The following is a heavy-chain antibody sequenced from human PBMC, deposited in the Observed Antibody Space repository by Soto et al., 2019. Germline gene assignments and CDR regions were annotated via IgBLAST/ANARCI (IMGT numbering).Heavy chain of an antibody. Sequence: GGSLRLSCAASGFTFSSYEMNWVRQAPGKGLEWVSYISSSGSTIYYADSVKGRFTISRDNAKNSLYLQMNSLRAEDTAVYYCARESTGYDSSGYEYYYYYYGMDVWGQRTMVTVSS. J-gene: IGHJ6*02. D-gene: IGHD3-22*01. V-gene: IGHV3-48*03. CDR2: ISSSGSTI. CDR1: GFTFSSYE. CDR3: ARESTGYDSSGYEYYYYYYGMDV.